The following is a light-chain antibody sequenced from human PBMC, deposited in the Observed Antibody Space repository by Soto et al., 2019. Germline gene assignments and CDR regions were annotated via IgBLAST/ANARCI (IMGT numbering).Light chain of an antibody. V-gene: IGLV1-44*01. CDR3: AAWDDSLNGYV. CDR1: SSNIGSNT. J-gene: IGLJ1*01. CDR2: SNN. Sequence: QSVLTQPPSASGTPGQRVTISCSGSSSNIGSNTVSWYQQLPGTAPKLLIYSNNQRPSGVPDRFSGSKSVTSASLAISGLQSEDEADNYCAAWDDSLNGYVFGTGTKVTVL.